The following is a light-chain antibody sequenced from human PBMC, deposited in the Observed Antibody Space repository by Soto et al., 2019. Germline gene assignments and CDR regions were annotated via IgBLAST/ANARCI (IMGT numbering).Light chain of an antibody. Sequence: EIVVTQSPATLSFSPGEKATLSCRAGQSVSSYLAWYQQKPGQAPRLLIYDASNRATGIPARFSGSGSGTDFTLTISSLEPYDFAVYYCQQRSNWPLTFGGGTKLDIK. J-gene: IGKJ4*01. V-gene: IGKV3-11*01. CDR2: DAS. CDR3: QQRSNWPLT. CDR1: QSVSSY.